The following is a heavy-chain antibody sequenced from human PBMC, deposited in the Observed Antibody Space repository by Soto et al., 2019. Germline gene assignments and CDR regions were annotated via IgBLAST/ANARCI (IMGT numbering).Heavy chain of an antibody. CDR2: IFYSGST. D-gene: IGHD2-2*02. CDR1: GGSISSSNYY. J-gene: IGHJ6*02. CDR3: VSGYCSSTSCSTIYDYYYGMDV. Sequence: SETLSLTCTVSGGSISSSNYYWGWIRQPPGKGLEWIGSIFYSGSTYYNPSLKSRVTISVDTSKNQFSLKLSSATAADTAVYYCVSGYCSSTSCSTIYDYYYGMDVWGQGTTVTVSS. V-gene: IGHV4-39*01.